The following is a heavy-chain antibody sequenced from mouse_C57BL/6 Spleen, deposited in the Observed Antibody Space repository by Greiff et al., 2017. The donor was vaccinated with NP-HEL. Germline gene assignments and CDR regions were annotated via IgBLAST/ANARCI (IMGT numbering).Heavy chain of an antibody. Sequence: EVQLVESGGDLVKPGGSLKLSCAASGFTFSSYGMSWVRQTPDKRLEWVATISSGGSYTYYPDSVKGRFTISRDNAKNTLYLQMSSLKSEDTAMYYCARQSTLRYYAMDYWGQGTSVTVSS. J-gene: IGHJ4*01. CDR3: ARQSTLRYYAMDY. V-gene: IGHV5-6*01. CDR1: GFTFSSYG. D-gene: IGHD1-1*01. CDR2: ISSGGSYT.